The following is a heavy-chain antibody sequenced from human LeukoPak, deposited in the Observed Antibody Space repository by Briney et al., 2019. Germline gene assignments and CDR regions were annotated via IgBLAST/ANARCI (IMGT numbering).Heavy chain of an antibody. CDR3: AKQSYARSLGE. Sequence: GGSLRLSCATSGFPFSDFSMTWVRQAPGKGLEWISTTNSDGTTTYYAESVKGRFTISRDNSKNALYLQMSSLRVEDTAIYYCAKQSYARSLGEGGPGTLVTVSS. D-gene: IGHD2-8*01. CDR1: GFPFSDFS. J-gene: IGHJ4*02. V-gene: IGHV3-23*01. CDR2: TNSDGTTT.